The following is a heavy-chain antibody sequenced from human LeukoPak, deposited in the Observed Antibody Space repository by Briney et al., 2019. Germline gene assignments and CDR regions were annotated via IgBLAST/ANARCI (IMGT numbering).Heavy chain of an antibody. J-gene: IGHJ5*01. CDR3: ARVGEQDKFALIEGRFDS. CDR2: IRQDGSEK. V-gene: IGHV3-7*01. CDR1: GFSFSSYW. D-gene: IGHD2-15*01. Sequence: PGGPLRLSCTASGFSFSSYWMSWVRQAPGKGLEWVANIRQDGSEKYYLDSVKGRFTISRDNAKDSVHLQMNSLRAEDTAVYYCARVGEQDKFALIEGRFDSWGQGTLVTVSS.